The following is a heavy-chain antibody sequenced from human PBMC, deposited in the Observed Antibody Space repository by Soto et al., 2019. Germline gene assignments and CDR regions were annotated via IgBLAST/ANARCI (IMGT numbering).Heavy chain of an antibody. J-gene: IGHJ4*02. CDR3: TTDFKGDTAVDY. Sequence: ESGGGLVKPGGSLRLSCAASGFTFSNAWMSWVRQASGKGLEWVGRIKSKTDGETTDYAAPVKGRFTISRDDSKNTLYLHMSSLQTEDTALYYCTTDFKGDTAVDYWGQGTLVTVSS. CDR1: GFTFSNAW. D-gene: IGHD5-18*01. CDR2: IKSKTDGETT. V-gene: IGHV3-15*01.